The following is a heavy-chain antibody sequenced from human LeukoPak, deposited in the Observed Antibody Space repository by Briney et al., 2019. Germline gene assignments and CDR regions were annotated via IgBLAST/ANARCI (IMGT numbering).Heavy chain of an antibody. CDR2: IYISGST. CDR1: GFTFSTFA. D-gene: IGHD1-1*01. CDR3: ARDRGTWNDDGFDY. Sequence: GSLRLSCAASGFTFSTFAMIWVRQPPGKGLEWIGRIYISGSTNYNPSLKSRVTMSVDTSKNQFSLKLSSVTAADTAVYYCARDRGTWNDDGFDYWGQGTLVTVSS. J-gene: IGHJ4*02. V-gene: IGHV4-4*07.